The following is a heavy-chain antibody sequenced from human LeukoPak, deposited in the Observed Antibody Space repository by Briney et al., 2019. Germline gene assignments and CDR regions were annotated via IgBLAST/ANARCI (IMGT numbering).Heavy chain of an antibody. V-gene: IGHV3-9*01. CDR2: ISWNSGSI. D-gene: IGHD2-15*01. CDR3: AREPVVAANNYYYGMDV. J-gene: IGHJ6*02. Sequence: PGGSLRLSCAASGFTFGDYAMHWVRQAPGKGLEWVSGISWNSGSIGYADSVKGRFTISRDNSKNTLYLQMNSLRAEDTAVYYCAREPVVAANNYYYGMDVWGQGTTVTVSS. CDR1: GFTFGDYA.